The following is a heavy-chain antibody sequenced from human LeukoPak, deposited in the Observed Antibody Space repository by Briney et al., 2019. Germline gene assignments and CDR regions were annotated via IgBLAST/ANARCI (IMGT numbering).Heavy chain of an antibody. CDR2: IYYSGST. D-gene: IGHD1-26*01. V-gene: IGHV4-59*01. CDR3: AGSGSGRYGAFDL. J-gene: IGHJ3*01. CDR1: GGSISSYY. Sequence: SETLSLTCTVSGGSISSYYWSWIRQPPGKGLEWIGYIYYSGSTNYNPSLKSRVTISVDRSKNQFSLRLSSVTAADTAVYFCAGSGSGRYGAFDLWGQGTMVPVSS.